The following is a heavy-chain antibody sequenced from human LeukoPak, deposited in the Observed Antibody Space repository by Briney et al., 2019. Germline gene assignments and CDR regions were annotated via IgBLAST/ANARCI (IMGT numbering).Heavy chain of an antibody. D-gene: IGHD5-18*01. J-gene: IGHJ4*02. Sequence: GGSLRLSCAASGFTFSSYGMHWVRQAPSKGLEWVAVISYDGSNKYYADSVKGRFTISRDNSKNTLYLQMNSLRAEDTAVYYCAGGPTAMAALDYWGQGTLVTVSS. CDR2: ISYDGSNK. CDR1: GFTFSSYG. V-gene: IGHV3-30*03. CDR3: AGGPTAMAALDY.